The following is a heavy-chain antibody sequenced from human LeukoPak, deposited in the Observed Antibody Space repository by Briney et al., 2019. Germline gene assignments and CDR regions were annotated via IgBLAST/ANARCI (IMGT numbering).Heavy chain of an antibody. CDR2: IIPIFGTA. J-gene: IGHJ4*02. CDR1: GGTFSSYA. D-gene: IGHD3-22*01. CDR3: ARGKNYDSSGYYYY. Sequence: ASVKVSCKASGGTFSSYAISLVRQAPGQGHEWMGRIIPIFGTANYAQKFQGRVTITTDESTSTAYMELSSLRSEDTAVYYCARGKNYDSSGYYYYWGQGTLVTVSS. V-gene: IGHV1-69*05.